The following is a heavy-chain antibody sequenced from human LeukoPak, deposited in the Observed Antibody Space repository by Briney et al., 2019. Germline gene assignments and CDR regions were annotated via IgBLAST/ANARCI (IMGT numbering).Heavy chain of an antibody. J-gene: IGHJ3*02. CDR3: ARVRPGTNDAFDI. V-gene: IGHV1-2*06. CDR1: GYTFTGYY. D-gene: IGHD1-14*01. CDR2: INPNSGGT. Sequence: ASVKVSCKASGYTFTGYYMHWVRQAPGQGLEWMGRINPNSGGTNYAQKFQGRVTMTRDTSISTAYMELSRLRSGDTAVYYCARVRPGTNDAFDIWGQGTMVTVSS.